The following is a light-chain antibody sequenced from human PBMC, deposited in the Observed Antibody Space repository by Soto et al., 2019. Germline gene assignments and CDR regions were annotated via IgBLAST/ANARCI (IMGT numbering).Light chain of an antibody. CDR2: EVS. CDR1: SSDGGGYNY. Sequence: QSALTQPASVSGSPGQSITISCTGTSSDGGGYNYFSWYQQHPGKAPKLMIYEVSNRPSGVSNRFAGSKSGNTASLTISGLQAEDEGEYYRSSYTSSSTLVFGGGTKLTVL. J-gene: IGLJ3*02. CDR3: SSYTSSSTLV. V-gene: IGLV2-14*01.